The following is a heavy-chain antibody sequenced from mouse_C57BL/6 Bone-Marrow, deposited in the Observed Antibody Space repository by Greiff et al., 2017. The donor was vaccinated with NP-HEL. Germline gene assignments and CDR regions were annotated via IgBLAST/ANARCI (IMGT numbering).Heavy chain of an antibody. J-gene: IGHJ3*01. Sequence: QVQLKQPGAELVKPGASVKVSCKASGYTFTSYWMHWVKQRPGQGLEWIGRIHPSDSDTNYNQKFKGTATLTVDKSSSTAYMQLSSLTSEDSAVYYCAIRIGYSAWFAYWGQGTLVTVSA. CDR2: IHPSDSDT. CDR3: AIRIGYSAWFAY. D-gene: IGHD2-3*01. V-gene: IGHV1-74*01. CDR1: GYTFTSYW.